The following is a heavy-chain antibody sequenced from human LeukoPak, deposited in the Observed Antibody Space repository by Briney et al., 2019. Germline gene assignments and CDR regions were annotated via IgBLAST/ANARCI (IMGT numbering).Heavy chain of an antibody. CDR1: GFTFSSYW. Sequence: PGGSLRLSCAASGFTFSSYWMSWVRQAPGKGLEWVANIKQDGSEKYYVDSVKGRFTISRDNAKNSLYLQMNSLRAEDTAVYYCARMYYDFWSGYYRALDYWGQGTLVTVSS. CDR2: IKQDGSEK. J-gene: IGHJ4*02. CDR3: ARMYYDFWSGYYRALDY. D-gene: IGHD3-3*01. V-gene: IGHV3-7*01.